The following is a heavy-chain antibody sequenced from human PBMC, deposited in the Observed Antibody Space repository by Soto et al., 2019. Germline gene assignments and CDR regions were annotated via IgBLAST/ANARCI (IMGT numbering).Heavy chain of an antibody. J-gene: IGHJ6*02. CDR2: LDPEEGEI. D-gene: IGHD2-21*02. CDR3: SPVTAEFPPGV. Sequence: QVQLVQSGAEVKKPGASVKVSCKVSGHTLTELSMHWVRQAPGKGLEWMGGLDPEEGEIVSAPKFQGRVIVTEDTSTDTAYMELSSLRSEDTAVYYCSPVTAEFPPGVWGQGTTVIVTS. CDR1: GHTLTELS. V-gene: IGHV1-24*01.